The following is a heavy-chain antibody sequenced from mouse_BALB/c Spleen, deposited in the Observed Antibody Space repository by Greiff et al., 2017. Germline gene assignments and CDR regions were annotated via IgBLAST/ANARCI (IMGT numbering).Heavy chain of an antibody. V-gene: IGHV5-6-3*01. CDR1: GFTFSSYG. Sequence: EVHLVESGGGLVQPGGSLKLSCAASGFTFSSYGMSWVRQTPDKRLELVATINSNGGSTYYPDSVKGRFTISRDNAKNTLYLQMSSLKSEDTATYYCARDALRLPFDDWGQGTTLTVSS. D-gene: IGHD1-1*01. J-gene: IGHJ2*01. CDR2: INSNGGST. CDR3: ARDALRLPFDD.